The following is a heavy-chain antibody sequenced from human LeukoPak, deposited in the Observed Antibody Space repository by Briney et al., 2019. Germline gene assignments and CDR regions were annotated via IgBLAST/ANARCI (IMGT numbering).Heavy chain of an antibody. Sequence: GGSLRLSCAASGFAFSSYGMHWVRQAPGKGLEWVAVISYDGSNKNYADSVKGRFTISRDNSKKTLYLQMKSLRPEDTAVYYCARERTLYGDYPIEWGQGTLVTVSS. CDR1: GFAFSSYG. J-gene: IGHJ4*02. D-gene: IGHD2/OR15-2a*01. V-gene: IGHV3-30*03. CDR3: ARERTLYGDYPIE. CDR2: ISYDGSNK.